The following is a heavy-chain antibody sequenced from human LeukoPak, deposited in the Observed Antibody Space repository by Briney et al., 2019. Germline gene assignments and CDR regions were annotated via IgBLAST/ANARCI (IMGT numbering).Heavy chain of an antibody. V-gene: IGHV4-59*01. D-gene: IGHD3-3*01. CDR1: GGSISSYY. Sequence: SETLSLTCTVSGGSISSYYWSWIRQPPGKGLEWIGYIYYSGGTNYNPSLKSRVTISVDTSKNQFSLKLSSVTAADTAVYYCARAQLRFLEWPPNWFDPWGQGTLVTVSS. CDR2: IYYSGGT. CDR3: ARAQLRFLEWPPNWFDP. J-gene: IGHJ5*02.